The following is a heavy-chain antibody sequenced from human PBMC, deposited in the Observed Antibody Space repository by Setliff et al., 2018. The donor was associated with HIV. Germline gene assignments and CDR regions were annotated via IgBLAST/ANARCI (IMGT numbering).Heavy chain of an antibody. CDR3: ARSVWPVIVPTDPTVDAFNI. Sequence: SVKVSCKASGGTFRSFVINWVRQAPGRGFEWLGRIIPVLGTTYSAQKFQGRLTLSADKSSTTAYLDLSSLRSEDTAIYYCARSVWPVIVPTDPTVDAFNIWGQGTKVTVSS. CDR2: IIPVLGTT. CDR1: GGTFRSFV. J-gene: IGHJ3*02. D-gene: IGHD3-16*02. V-gene: IGHV1-69*06.